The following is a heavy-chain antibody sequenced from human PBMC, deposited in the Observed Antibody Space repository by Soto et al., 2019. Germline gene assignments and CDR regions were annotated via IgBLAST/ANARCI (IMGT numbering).Heavy chain of an antibody. J-gene: IGHJ4*02. D-gene: IGHD6-13*01. V-gene: IGHV1-18*01. CDR1: GYTFDTYG. Sequence: QVRLVQSAAEVKKPGASVKVSCKASGYTFDTYGISWVRQAPGRGLVWMGWVSTYTGNTDYAQSLQGRVTMTTDTSSSTAYMELRSLRSDATAVYYCARDMSVGSADTVGAYWGQGTEVTVSS. CDR3: ARDMSVGSADTVGAY. CDR2: VSTYTGNT.